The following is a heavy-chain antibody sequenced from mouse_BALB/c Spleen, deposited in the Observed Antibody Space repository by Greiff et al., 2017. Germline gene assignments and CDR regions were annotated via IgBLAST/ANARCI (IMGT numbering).Heavy chain of an antibody. J-gene: IGHJ3*01. D-gene: IGHD4-1*01. Sequence: QVQLQQSGAELVKPGAPVKLSCKASGYTFTSYWMNWVKQRPGRGLEWIGRIDPSDSETHYNQKFKDKATMTVDKSSSTAYIQLSSLTSEDSAVYYGARGELTGKEDWFDDWGQGTMVTVSA. CDR3: ARGELTGKEDWFDD. CDR2: IDPSDSET. V-gene: IGHV1-69*02. CDR1: GYTFTSYW.